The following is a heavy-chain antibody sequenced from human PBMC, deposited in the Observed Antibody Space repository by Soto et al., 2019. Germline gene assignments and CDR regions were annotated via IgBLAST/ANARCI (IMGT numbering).Heavy chain of an antibody. CDR3: AREIVTAGGNNYFDP. Sequence: PSETLSLTCGVSGGTVASSHWWSWVRQSPGRGLEWIGNVYHTGDTNFNPSLQSRVTFSVDKSNNQFSLRLTSVTAADTAVYFCAREIVTAGGNNYFDPWGPGNLVTLSS. J-gene: IGHJ5*02. CDR1: GGTVASSHW. V-gene: IGHV4-4*02. CDR2: VYHTGDT. D-gene: IGHD2-21*02.